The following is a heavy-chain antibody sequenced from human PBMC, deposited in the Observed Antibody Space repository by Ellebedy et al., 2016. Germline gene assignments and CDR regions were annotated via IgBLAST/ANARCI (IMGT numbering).Heavy chain of an antibody. J-gene: IGHJ4*02. Sequence: SETLSLTCTVSGGSISSNYYWGWIRQPPGKGLEWIGSISYSGRTFYCPSLKSRVTISVDTSKNQFSLKLRSVAAAETAVYYCGRLGNCITTSCYDIDYWGQGTLVTVSS. CDR1: GGSISSNYY. CDR3: GRLGNCITTSCYDIDY. CDR2: ISYSGRT. D-gene: IGHD2-2*01. V-gene: IGHV4-39*01.